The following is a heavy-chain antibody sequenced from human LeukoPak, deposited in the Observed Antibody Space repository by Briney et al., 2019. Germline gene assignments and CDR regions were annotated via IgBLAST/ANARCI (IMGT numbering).Heavy chain of an antibody. Sequence: SQTLSITCAISGGSVSSNSDAWNWIRQSPSRGLEWLGRTYRRSRWFTDYAVSVGSRITINPDTSGNQFSLQLNSVTPEDTAVYYCARGVSMFDYWGQGTLVTVSS. CDR3: ARGVSMFDY. CDR2: TYRRSRWFT. D-gene: IGHD3-10*01. J-gene: IGHJ4*02. CDR1: GGSVSSNSDA. V-gene: IGHV6-1*01.